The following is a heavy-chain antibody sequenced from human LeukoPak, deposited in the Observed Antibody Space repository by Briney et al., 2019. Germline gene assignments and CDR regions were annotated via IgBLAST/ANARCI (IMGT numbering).Heavy chain of an antibody. Sequence: GASVKVSCKVSGNTLTELSMHWVRQAPGKGLEWMGGFDPEDGETIYAQKFQGRVTMTEDTSTDTAYMELSSLRSEDTAVYYCARDSQNLDYCTNGVCHVNWFDPWGQGTLVTVSS. J-gene: IGHJ5*02. CDR2: FDPEDGET. D-gene: IGHD2-8*01. CDR3: ARDSQNLDYCTNGVCHVNWFDP. V-gene: IGHV1-24*01. CDR1: GNTLTELS.